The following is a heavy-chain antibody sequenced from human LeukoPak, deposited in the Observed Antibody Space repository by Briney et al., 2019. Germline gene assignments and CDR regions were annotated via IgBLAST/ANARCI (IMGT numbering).Heavy chain of an antibody. CDR2: IWYDGSNK. V-gene: IGHV3-33*01. Sequence: GGSLRLSCAASGFTFSSYGMHWVPQAPGKGLEWVAVIWYDGSNKYYADSVKGRFTISRDNSKNTLYLKMNSLRAEDTSVYYCARDRVPAARTRVAFDIWGQGTMVTVSS. D-gene: IGHD2-2*01. J-gene: IGHJ3*02. CDR3: ARDRVPAARTRVAFDI. CDR1: GFTFSSYG.